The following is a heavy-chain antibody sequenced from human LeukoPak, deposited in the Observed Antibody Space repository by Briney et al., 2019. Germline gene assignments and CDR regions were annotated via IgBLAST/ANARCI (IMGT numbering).Heavy chain of an antibody. V-gene: IGHV6-1*01. J-gene: IGHJ3*02. CDR3: ARVGGHSGTYYDGFDI. CDR2: TYSRSKWYN. D-gene: IGHD1-26*01. Sequence: SQTLSLTCAISGDSVSSNGATWNWIRQSPSRGLEWLGRTYSRSKWYNEYAVSVRSRITINPDTSKNQFSLQLNSVTPEDTAVYYCARVGGHSGTYYDGFDIWGQGTMVTVSS. CDR1: GDSVSSNGAT.